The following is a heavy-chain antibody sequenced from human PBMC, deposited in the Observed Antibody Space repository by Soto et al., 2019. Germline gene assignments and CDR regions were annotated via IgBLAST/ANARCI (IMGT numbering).Heavy chain of an antibody. CDR1: GYTFTSYA. V-gene: IGHV1-3*01. Sequence: VASVKVSCKASGYTFTSYAMHWVRQAPGQRLEWMGWINAGNGNTKYSQKFQGRVTITRDTSASTAYMELSSLRSEDTAVYYCAREDRRYSSGWYEPWGQGTLVTVSS. CDR2: INAGNGNT. D-gene: IGHD6-19*01. CDR3: AREDRRYSSGWYEP. J-gene: IGHJ5*02.